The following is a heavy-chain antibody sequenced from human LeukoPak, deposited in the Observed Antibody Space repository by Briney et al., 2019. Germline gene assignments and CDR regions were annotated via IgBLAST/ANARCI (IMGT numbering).Heavy chain of an antibody. Sequence: GGSLRLSCAASGFTFDDYAMHWVRQAPGKGLEWVSGISWNSGSIGYADSVKGRFTISRDNAKNSLYLQMNSLRAEDTALYYCAKDIQSSYGSGSSLDYWGQGTLVTVSS. D-gene: IGHD3-10*01. CDR2: ISWNSGSI. V-gene: IGHV3-9*01. J-gene: IGHJ4*02. CDR3: AKDIQSSYGSGSSLDY. CDR1: GFTFDDYA.